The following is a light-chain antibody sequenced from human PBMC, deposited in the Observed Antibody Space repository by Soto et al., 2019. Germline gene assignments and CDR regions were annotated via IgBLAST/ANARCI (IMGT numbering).Light chain of an antibody. CDR1: QSGSRSY. Sequence: EIVLTQSPGTLSLSPGERATLSCRASQSGSRSYLAWYQQKPGQAPRLLIYGASTTATGSTDRFSGSGSGTDFTLTIMRLEPEDFAVYYCQQYGSSPPYTFGQGTKLEIK. CDR2: GAS. CDR3: QQYGSSPPYT. V-gene: IGKV3-20*01. J-gene: IGKJ2*01.